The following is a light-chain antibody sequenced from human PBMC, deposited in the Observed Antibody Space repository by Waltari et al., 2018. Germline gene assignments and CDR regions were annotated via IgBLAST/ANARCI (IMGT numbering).Light chain of an antibody. J-gene: IGKJ1*01. CDR1: QPVSTW. Sequence: DIQMTQSPSSVSASVGDRVTIACRASQPVSTWVAWYQHNPGKAPRLLIYAASSLQTGVPSRFSGSGSGTDFTLTISGLQPEDFASYFCQQGNSFPPTFGQGTEVEI. CDR2: AAS. V-gene: IGKV1-12*01. CDR3: QQGNSFPPT.